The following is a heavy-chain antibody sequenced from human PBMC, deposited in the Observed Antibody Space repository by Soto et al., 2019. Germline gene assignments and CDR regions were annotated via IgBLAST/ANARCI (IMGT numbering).Heavy chain of an antibody. Sequence: ASVKVSCKASGYTFTAYYIHWVRQAPGQGLEWMGWINPNGGGTKYAQKFQGRVTMTRDTSINTAYMELTRLTSDDTAVYYCARAVHTMIQGVRFRVDQWGQGTLATVSS. CDR3: ARAVHTMIQGVRFRVDQ. J-gene: IGHJ4*02. CDR2: INPNGGGT. D-gene: IGHD3-10*01. V-gene: IGHV1-2*02. CDR1: GYTFTAYY.